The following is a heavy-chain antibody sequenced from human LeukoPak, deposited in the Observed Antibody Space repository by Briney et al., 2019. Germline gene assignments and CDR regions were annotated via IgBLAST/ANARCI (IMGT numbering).Heavy chain of an antibody. CDR3: ARQILAEPYLDY. J-gene: IGHJ4*02. CDR2: IFPGDSDT. V-gene: IGHV5-51*01. CDR1: EYSFATYW. D-gene: IGHD3-3*01. Sequence: GESLKISCKGSEYSFATYWIGWVRQMPGQGLEWMGIIFPGDSDTRYSPSFQGQVTISADKSISTAYLQWSSLKASDTAMYYCARQILAEPYLDYWGQGTLVTVSS.